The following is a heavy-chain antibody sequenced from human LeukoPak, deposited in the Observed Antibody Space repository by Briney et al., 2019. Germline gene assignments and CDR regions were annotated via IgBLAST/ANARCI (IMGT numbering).Heavy chain of an antibody. J-gene: IGHJ4*02. V-gene: IGHV1-69*05. CDR2: IIPRLGTT. CDR1: GGTFNSYA. Sequence: SVKVSCKASGGTFNSYAINLVRQAPGQGLEWMGGIIPRLGTTKYIEKFQGRITITTDESTTTAYMELTSLRSEDTAVYYCAADGTDWGQGTLVTVSS. CDR3: AADGTD.